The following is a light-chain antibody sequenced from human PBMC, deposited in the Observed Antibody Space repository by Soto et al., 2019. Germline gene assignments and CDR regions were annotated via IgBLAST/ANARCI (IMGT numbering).Light chain of an antibody. CDR1: SSDVAGSDY. CDR3: SSFARGDNPHVL. J-gene: IGLJ2*01. Sequence: QPVLTQPPSASGSPGQSVTISCTGTSSDVAGSDYVSWYQQHPGKAPKLIIYEVTKRPAGVPDRFSGSKSGNTASLTVSGLQADDESYYYCSSFARGDNPHVLFGGGTQLTVL. CDR2: EVT. V-gene: IGLV2-8*01.